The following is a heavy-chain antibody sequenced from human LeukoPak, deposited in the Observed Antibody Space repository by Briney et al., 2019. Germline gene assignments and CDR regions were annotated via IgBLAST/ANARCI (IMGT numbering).Heavy chain of an antibody. V-gene: IGHV3-48*01. Sequence: GGSLRLSCSASGFTFSDYPMNWVRQAPGKGLEWLSYVNSNSKNIYYTDSVKGRFTISRDNAKNSLFLQMNSLRAEDTAVYYCARDDSRGWYSLDRGQGTLVTVSS. CDR2: VNSNSKNI. CDR1: GFTFSDYP. CDR3: ARDDSRGWYSLD. D-gene: IGHD6-19*01. J-gene: IGHJ4*02.